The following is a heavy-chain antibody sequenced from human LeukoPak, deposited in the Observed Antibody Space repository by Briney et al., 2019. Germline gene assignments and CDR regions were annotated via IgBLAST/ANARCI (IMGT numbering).Heavy chain of an antibody. D-gene: IGHD2-15*01. CDR3: ARVWCSGGSCQTFDY. V-gene: IGHV3-21*01. Sequence: PGGSLRLSCAASGFTFSSYSMNWVRQAPGKGLEWVSSISSSSSYIYYADSVKGRFTISRDNAKNSLYLQMNSLRAEDTAVYYCARVWCSGGSCQTFDYWGQGTLVTVSS. J-gene: IGHJ4*02. CDR2: ISSSSSYI. CDR1: GFTFSSYS.